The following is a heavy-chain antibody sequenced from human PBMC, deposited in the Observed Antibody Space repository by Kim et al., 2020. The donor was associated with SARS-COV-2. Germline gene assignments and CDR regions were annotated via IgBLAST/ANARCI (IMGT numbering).Heavy chain of an antibody. Sequence: GGSLRLSCAASGFTFSSYSMNWVRQAPGKGLEWVSYISSSSSTIYYADSVKGRFTTSRDNAKNSLYLQMNSLRDEDTAVYYCARDKKWYSSGYYFQLDYWGQGTLVTVSS. CDR1: GFTFSSYS. D-gene: IGHD3-22*01. CDR3: ARDKKWYSSGYYFQLDY. J-gene: IGHJ4*02. V-gene: IGHV3-48*02. CDR2: ISSSSSTI.